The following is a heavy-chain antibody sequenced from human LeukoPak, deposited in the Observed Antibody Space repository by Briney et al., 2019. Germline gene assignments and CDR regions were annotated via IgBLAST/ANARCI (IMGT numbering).Heavy chain of an antibody. Sequence: ASVKVSCKASGGTFSSYAISWVRQAPGQGLEWMGGIIPIFGTANYAQKFQGRVTITTDESTSTAYMELSSLRSEDTAVYYCARVEVGAQTVTAHDAFDIWGQGTMVTVSS. V-gene: IGHV1-69*05. CDR3: ARVEVGAQTVTAHDAFDI. J-gene: IGHJ3*02. CDR1: GGTFSSYA. CDR2: IIPIFGTA. D-gene: IGHD1-26*01.